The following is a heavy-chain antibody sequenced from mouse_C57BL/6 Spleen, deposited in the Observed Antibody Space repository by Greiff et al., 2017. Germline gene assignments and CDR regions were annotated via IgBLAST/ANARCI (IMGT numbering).Heavy chain of an antibody. CDR3: ARHEERYGNYGWYFDV. CDR2: FYPGSGSI. J-gene: IGHJ1*03. V-gene: IGHV1-62-2*01. D-gene: IGHD2-10*02. Sequence: QVQLQQSGAELVKPGASVKLSCKASGYTFTEYTIHWVKQRSGQGLEWIGWFYPGSGSIKYNEKFKDKATLTADKSSSTVYMELSRLTSEDSAVYFGARHEERYGNYGWYFDVWGTGTTVTVSS. CDR1: GYTFTEYT.